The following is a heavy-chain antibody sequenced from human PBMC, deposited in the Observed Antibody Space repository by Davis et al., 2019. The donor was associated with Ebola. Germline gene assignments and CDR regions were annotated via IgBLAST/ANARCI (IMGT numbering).Heavy chain of an antibody. D-gene: IGHD2-15*01. V-gene: IGHV1-3*01. CDR1: GYTFTSYA. CDR2: INAGNGNT. Sequence: AASVKVSCKASGYTFTSYAMHWVRQAPGQRLEWMGWINAGNGNTKYSQKFQGRVTITRDTSASTAYMELSSLRSEDTAVYYCARVDGYCSGGSCYPKSYYYYGMDVWGQGTTVTVSS. J-gene: IGHJ6*02. CDR3: ARVDGYCSGGSCYPKSYYYYGMDV.